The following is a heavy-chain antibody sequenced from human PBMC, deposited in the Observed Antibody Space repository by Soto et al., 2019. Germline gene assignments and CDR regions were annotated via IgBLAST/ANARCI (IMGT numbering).Heavy chain of an antibody. CDR2: ISYDGSNK. V-gene: IGHV3-30*18. Sequence: QVQLVESGGGVVQPGRSLRLSCAASGFTFSSYGMHWVRQAPGKGLEWVAVISYDGSNKYYADSVKGRFTISRDNSKNTLYLQMNSLSAEDTAVYYCAKDQAMGAENPYGMDVWGQGTTVTVSS. CDR1: GFTFSSYG. J-gene: IGHJ6*02. CDR3: AKDQAMGAENPYGMDV. D-gene: IGHD5-18*01.